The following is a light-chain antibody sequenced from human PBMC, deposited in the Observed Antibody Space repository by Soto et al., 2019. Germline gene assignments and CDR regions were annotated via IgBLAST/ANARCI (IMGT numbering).Light chain of an antibody. CDR1: SSDVGSYNF. Sequence: QSALTQPASVSGSPGQSITISCTGTSSDVGSYNFVSWYQQHPGKAPKLMIYGVTNRPSGVSNRFSGSKSGNTASLTISGLQAEDEADYYCSSYTTNTAVVSGGGTKVTVL. CDR3: SSYTTNTAVV. V-gene: IGLV2-14*01. CDR2: GVT. J-gene: IGLJ2*01.